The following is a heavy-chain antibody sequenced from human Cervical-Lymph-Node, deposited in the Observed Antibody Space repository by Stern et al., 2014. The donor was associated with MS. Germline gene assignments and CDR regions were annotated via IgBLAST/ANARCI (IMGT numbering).Heavy chain of an antibody. CDR3: MGVGDAMHV. V-gene: IGHV3-30*03. Sequence: VQLVESGGGVVQPGRSLTLSCAASGFSLSNSGMHWVRQAPGKGLEWVSVMSCVRGNRKYGDSVKGRFIISRDIANNTLFLQMNSLRPEDTAVYYCMGVGDAMHVWGQGTTVIVSS. J-gene: IGHJ6*02. CDR1: GFSLSNSG. CDR2: MSCVRGNR.